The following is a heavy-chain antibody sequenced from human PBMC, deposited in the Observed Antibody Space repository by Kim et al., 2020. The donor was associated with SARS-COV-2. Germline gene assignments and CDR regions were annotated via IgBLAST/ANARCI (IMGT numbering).Heavy chain of an antibody. Sequence: ASVKVSCQASGYSFTGYYIHWVRQAPGQGLEWMGWIDPLSGVTNYAQSFQGRVSMTRDTTISAAYMELSGLTSDDAAVYFCARIYCTSTSCYKTFDPWGQGTLVTVSS. CDR3: ARIYCTSTSCYKTFDP. CDR2: IDPLSGVT. CDR1: GYSFTGYY. D-gene: IGHD2-2*02. J-gene: IGHJ5*02. V-gene: IGHV1-2*02.